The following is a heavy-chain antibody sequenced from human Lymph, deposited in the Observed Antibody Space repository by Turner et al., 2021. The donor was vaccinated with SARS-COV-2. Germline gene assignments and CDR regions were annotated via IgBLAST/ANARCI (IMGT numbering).Heavy chain of an antibody. CDR3: GVGPTRWYFQH. Sequence: QLQLQESGPGLVKPSETVSLTCTVSGGSISSSSYYWGWIRQPPGKGLEWIGNFFYSGSTYYNPSLQSRVTISEDTSKNQFSLKLTYVTAADTAVYYCGVGPTRWYFQHWGQGTLVTVSS. CDR1: GGSISSSSYY. CDR2: FFYSGST. V-gene: IGHV4-39*01. J-gene: IGHJ1*01. D-gene: IGHD1-26*01.